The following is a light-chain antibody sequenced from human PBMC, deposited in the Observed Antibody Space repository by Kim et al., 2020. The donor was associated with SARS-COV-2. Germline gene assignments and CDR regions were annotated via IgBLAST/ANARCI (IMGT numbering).Light chain of an antibody. CDR2: QAS. V-gene: IGKV1-5*03. Sequence: YAAVGDTVTITCRASQSVHIWLAWYQQIPGKAPKLLIHQASNLQSGVPSRFSGRGSGSEFTLTINSLQSGDFATYYCQQYHTHSTFGQGTKVDIK. CDR1: QSVHIW. CDR3: QQYHTHST. J-gene: IGKJ1*01.